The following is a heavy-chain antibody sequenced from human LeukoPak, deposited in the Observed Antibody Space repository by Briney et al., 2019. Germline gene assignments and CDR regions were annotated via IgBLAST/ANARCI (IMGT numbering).Heavy chain of an antibody. CDR2: IIPIFGTA. D-gene: IGHD3-3*01. Sequence: SVKVSCKASGGTFSSYAISWVRQAPGQGLEWMGGIIPIFGTANYAQKFQGRVTITADVSTSTAYMELSSLRSEDTAVYYCAYTSPSTFGVVIISFDYWGQGTLVTVSS. CDR3: AYTSPSTFGVVIISFDY. J-gene: IGHJ4*02. V-gene: IGHV1-69*13. CDR1: GGTFSSYA.